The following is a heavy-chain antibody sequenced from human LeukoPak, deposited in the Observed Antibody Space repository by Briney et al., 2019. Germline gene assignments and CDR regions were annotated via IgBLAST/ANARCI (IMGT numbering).Heavy chain of an antibody. CDR3: ARGGYGSGSYLNWFDP. CDR2: IYHSGST. Sequence: SSETLSLTCTVSGYSISSGYYWGWIRQPPGKGLEWIGSIYHSGSTYYNPSLKSRVTISVDTFKNQFSLKLSSVTAADTAVYYCARGGYGSGSYLNWFDPWGQGTLVTVSS. J-gene: IGHJ5*02. V-gene: IGHV4-38-2*02. D-gene: IGHD3-10*01. CDR1: GYSISSGYY.